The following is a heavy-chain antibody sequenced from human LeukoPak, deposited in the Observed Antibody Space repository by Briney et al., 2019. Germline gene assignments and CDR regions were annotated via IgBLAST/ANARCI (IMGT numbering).Heavy chain of an antibody. CDR3: ARVRPDFDY. D-gene: IGHD2-2*01. Sequence: GGSLRLSRAASRFTPRIHWVHSVRQAPGRGLVCVARIESDGTATTYADRVKGRFTISRDNAKNTLYRQMNSRRADDTAVYYCARVRPDFDYWGQGTLVTVSS. V-gene: IGHV3-74*01. CDR1: RFTPRIHW. CDR2: IESDGTAT. J-gene: IGHJ4*02.